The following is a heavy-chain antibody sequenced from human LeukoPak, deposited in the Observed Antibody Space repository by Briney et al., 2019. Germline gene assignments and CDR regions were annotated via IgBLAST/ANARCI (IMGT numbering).Heavy chain of an antibody. V-gene: IGHV4-59*08. J-gene: IGHJ3*01. CDR1: GVSIDNYY. Sequence: SETLSLTCSLSGVSIDNYYWTWIRQPPGKGLEWLGYMYFSGNTDYNPSLKGRVTISVDTSKNQYSPQLTSVTAADTAVYFCARLTGRFGGTFNVWGHGKMVTVSS. CDR3: ARLTGRFGGTFNV. D-gene: IGHD3-10*01. CDR2: MYFSGNT.